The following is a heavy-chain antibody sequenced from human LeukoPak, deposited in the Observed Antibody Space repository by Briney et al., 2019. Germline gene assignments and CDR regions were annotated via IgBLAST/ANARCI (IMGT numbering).Heavy chain of an antibody. CDR2: IYHSGST. V-gene: IGHV4-30-2*01. J-gene: IGHJ4*02. Sequence: SQTLSLTCAVSGGSISSGGYSWSWIRQPPGKGLEWIGYIYHSGSTNYNPSLKSRVTISVDKSENQFSLKLNSVTAADTAVYYCARSRPLPANGYDYVDCWGQGTLVTVSS. CDR1: GGSISSGGYS. D-gene: IGHD5-12*01. CDR3: ARSRPLPANGYDYVDC.